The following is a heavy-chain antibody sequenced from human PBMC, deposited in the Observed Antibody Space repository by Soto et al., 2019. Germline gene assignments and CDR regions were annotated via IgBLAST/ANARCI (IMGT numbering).Heavy chain of an antibody. CDR2: VYWDDDK. D-gene: IGHD5-18*01. CDR3: AHSRFTYGYYYYGLDV. CDR1: GFSLSTSGVG. Sequence: QITLKESGPTLVKPTQTLTLTCTLSGFSLSTSGVGVEWIRQPPGKALEWLALVYWDDDKRYSPSLKSRLTITMDTSKNQVVLTMTNMDPMDTATYYCAHSRFTYGYYYYGLDVWGHGTTVTVSS. V-gene: IGHV2-5*02. J-gene: IGHJ6*02.